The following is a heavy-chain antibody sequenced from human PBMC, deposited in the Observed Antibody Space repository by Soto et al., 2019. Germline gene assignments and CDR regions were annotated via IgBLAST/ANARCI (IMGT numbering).Heavy chain of an antibody. CDR3: ARGWGTAYYYYGMDV. J-gene: IGHJ6*02. V-gene: IGHV4-34*01. CDR1: GGSFSGYY. D-gene: IGHD3-16*01. Sequence: PSETLSLTCAVYGGSFSGYYWSWIRQPPGKGLEWIGEINHSGSTNYNPSLKSRVTISVDTSKNQFSLKLSSVTAADTAVYYCARGWGTAYYYYGMDVWGQGTTVTVSS. CDR2: INHSGST.